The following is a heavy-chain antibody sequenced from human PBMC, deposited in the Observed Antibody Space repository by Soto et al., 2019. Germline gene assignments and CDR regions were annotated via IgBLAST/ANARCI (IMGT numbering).Heavy chain of an antibody. V-gene: IGHV4-34*01. CDR1: GGSFSGYY. D-gene: IGHD5-12*01. CDR2: INHSGST. Sequence: PSETLSLTCAVYGGSFSGYYWSWIRQPPGKGLEWIGEINHSGSTNYNPSLKSRVTISVDTSKNQFSLKLSSVTAADTAVYYCARGGARSHYIDRYYYYGMDVWGQGTTVTASS. CDR3: ARGGARSHYIDRYYYYGMDV. J-gene: IGHJ6*02.